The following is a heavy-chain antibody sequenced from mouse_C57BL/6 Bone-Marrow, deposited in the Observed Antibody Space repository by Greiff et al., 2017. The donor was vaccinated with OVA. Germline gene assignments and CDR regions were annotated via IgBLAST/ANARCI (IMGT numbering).Heavy chain of an antibody. CDR2: INPNNGGT. D-gene: IGHD1-1*01. Sequence: VQLQQSGPELVKPGASVKMSCKASGYTFTDYNMHWVKQSHGKSLEWIGYINPNNGGTSYNQKFKGKATLTVNKSSSTAYMALRSLTSEDSAVYYCATPYYYGSSYGYFDVWGTGTTVTVSS. V-gene: IGHV1-22*01. CDR1: GYTFTDYN. J-gene: IGHJ1*03. CDR3: ATPYYYGSSYGYFDV.